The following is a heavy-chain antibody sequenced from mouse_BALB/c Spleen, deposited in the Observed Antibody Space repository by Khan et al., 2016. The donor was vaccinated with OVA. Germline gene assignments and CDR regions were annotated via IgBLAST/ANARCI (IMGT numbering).Heavy chain of an antibody. Sequence: EVELVESGGDLVKPGGSLKLSCAASGFTFSSYGMSWVRQTPDKRLEWVATISSGGSYTYYPDSVKGRFTISRDNAKNTLYLQMSSLKSEDTAMYCCASDGDYYFDYWGQGTTLTVSS. CDR3: ASDGDYYFDY. CDR1: GFTFSSYG. V-gene: IGHV5-6*01. J-gene: IGHJ2*01. CDR2: ISSGGSYT.